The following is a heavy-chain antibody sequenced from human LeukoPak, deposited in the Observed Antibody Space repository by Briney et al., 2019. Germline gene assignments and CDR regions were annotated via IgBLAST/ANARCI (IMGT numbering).Heavy chain of an antibody. CDR1: GGSISGYY. CDR2: IYYSGST. Sequence: SETLSLTCTVSGGSISGYYWSWIRQPPGKGLEWIGYIYYSGSTNYNPSLKSRATMSVDTSKNQFSLKLSSVTATDTAVYYCARHNYYSNYGDWFDPWGQGALVTVSS. V-gene: IGHV4-59*08. CDR3: ARHNYYSNYGDWFDP. D-gene: IGHD4-11*01. J-gene: IGHJ5*02.